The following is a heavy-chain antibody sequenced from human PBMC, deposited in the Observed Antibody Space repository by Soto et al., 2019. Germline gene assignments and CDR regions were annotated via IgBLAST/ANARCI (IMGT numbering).Heavy chain of an antibody. V-gene: IGHV3-30*18. J-gene: IGHJ4*02. D-gene: IGHD3-22*01. CDR1: GFTFSSYG. CDR3: AKDNNLGQQLLFKGGGYLAY. Sequence: GGSLSLSCAASGFTFSSYGMHWVRQAPGKGLEWVAVISYDGSNKYYADSGKGRLPITRKNPKNTLYRKMKSRRAEDRVVYNCAKDNNLGQQLLFKGGGYLAYWGKEPRV. CDR2: ISYDGSNK.